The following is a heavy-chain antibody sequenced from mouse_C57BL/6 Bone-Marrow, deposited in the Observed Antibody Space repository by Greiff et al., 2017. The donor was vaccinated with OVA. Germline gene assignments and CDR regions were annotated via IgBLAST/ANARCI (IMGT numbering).Heavy chain of an antibody. J-gene: IGHJ3*01. CDR2: IYPGNSDT. CDR1: GYTFTSYW. D-gene: IGHD2-4*01. V-gene: IGHV1-5*01. CDR3: TKDHFYYDYDWFAY. Sequence: VHVKQSGTVLARPGASVKMSCKTSGYTFTSYWMHWVKQRPGQGLEWIGAIYPGNSDTSYNQKFKGKAKLTAVTSASTAYMELSSLTNEDSAVYYCTKDHFYYDYDWFAYWGQGTLVTVSA.